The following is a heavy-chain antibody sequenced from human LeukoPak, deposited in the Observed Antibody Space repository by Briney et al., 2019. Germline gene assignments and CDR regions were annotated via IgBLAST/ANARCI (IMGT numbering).Heavy chain of an antibody. V-gene: IGHV4-59*08. CDR1: GGSISSYY. J-gene: IGHJ4*02. D-gene: IGHD6-13*01. Sequence: SETLSLTCTVSGGSISSYYWSWIRQPPGKGLEWIGYIYCSGSTNYNPSLKSRVTISVDTSKNQFSLKLSSVTAADTAVYYCARLSSGSSSWYDIDYWGQGTLVTVSS. CDR3: ARLSSGSSSWYDIDY. CDR2: IYCSGST.